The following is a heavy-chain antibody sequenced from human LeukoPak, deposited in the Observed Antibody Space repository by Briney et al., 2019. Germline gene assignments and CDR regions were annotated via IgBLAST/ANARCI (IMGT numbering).Heavy chain of an antibody. CDR1: GFTFSSYS. CDR3: AKASSGDTYYYGMDV. V-gene: IGHV3-21*01. J-gene: IGHJ6*02. D-gene: IGHD6-19*01. CDR2: ISSSSSYI. Sequence: GGSLRLSCAASGFTFSSYSMNWVRQAPGKGLEWVSSISSSSSYIYYADSVKGRFTISRDNAKNSLYLQMNSLRAEDTAVYYCAKASSGDTYYYGMDVWGQGTTVTVSS.